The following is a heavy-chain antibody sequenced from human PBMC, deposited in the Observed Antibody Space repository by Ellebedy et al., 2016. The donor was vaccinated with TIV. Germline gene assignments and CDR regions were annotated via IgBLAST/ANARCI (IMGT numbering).Heavy chain of an antibody. D-gene: IGHD5-18*01. CDR1: GATYSNYA. CDR2: ITPIFGPT. CDR3: ARRRGYNYGDFDS. V-gene: IGHV1-69*13. J-gene: IGHJ4*02. Sequence: ASVKVSCKASGATYSNYAFNWVRQAPGQGLEWMGGITPIFGPTNYARKFQGRVTITADEFTSTTYMELSSLTSEDTAMYYCARRRGYNYGDFDSWGQGTLVTVSS.